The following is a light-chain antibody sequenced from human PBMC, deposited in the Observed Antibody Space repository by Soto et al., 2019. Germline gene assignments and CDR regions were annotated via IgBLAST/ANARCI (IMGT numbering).Light chain of an antibody. J-gene: IGKJ4*01. CDR2: AAS. CDR3: QQLNSYPLT. CDR1: QDISDY. Sequence: DIQLTQSPSFLSASVGDRVTITCRASQDISDYLAWYQQRPGKAPKLLIYAASTLQSGVPSRFSGSGSGTEFTLTISSLQPEDFATYSCQQLNSYPLTFVGGTKVEIK. V-gene: IGKV1-9*01.